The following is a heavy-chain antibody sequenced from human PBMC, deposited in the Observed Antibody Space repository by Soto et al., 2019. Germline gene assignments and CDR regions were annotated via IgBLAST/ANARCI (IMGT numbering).Heavy chain of an antibody. CDR3: ARDKGVVVVASSILEGNYYDGMDV. D-gene: IGHD2-15*01. J-gene: IGHJ6*02. CDR1: GYTFTRYG. Sequence: QVQLVQSGTEVKKPGASVKVSCKASGYTFTRYGITWVRQAPGQGLEWMGWISAYNGNTTSAQDLQGRVTMTTDTSTSTAYMELRSLRSDATAVYYCARDKGVVVVASSILEGNYYDGMDVWGQGTTVTVSS. V-gene: IGHV1-18*01. CDR2: ISAYNGNT.